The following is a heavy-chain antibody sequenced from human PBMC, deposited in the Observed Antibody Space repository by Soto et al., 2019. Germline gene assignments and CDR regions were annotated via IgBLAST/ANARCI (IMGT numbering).Heavy chain of an antibody. V-gene: IGHV3-23*01. CDR2: LSGDGSDP. J-gene: IGHJ4*01. D-gene: IGHD6-13*01. CDR1: GFAFSSYA. Sequence: GGSLRLSCAASGFAFSSYAMSWVRQAPGKGLEWVSTLSGDGSDPCYSDSVKGRFTISRDNSKDTLYLQMNSLRADDTALYLCAQLTPTYSSRWFGYWGQGTLVTVSS. CDR3: AQLTPTYSSRWFGY.